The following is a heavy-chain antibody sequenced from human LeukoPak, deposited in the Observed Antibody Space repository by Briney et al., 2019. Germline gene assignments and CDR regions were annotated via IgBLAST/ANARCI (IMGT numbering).Heavy chain of an antibody. J-gene: IGHJ4*02. CDR2: ISYDGSNR. CDR1: GFTFSNYA. V-gene: IGHV3-30-3*01. D-gene: IGHD4-17*01. CDR3: ARGPYGDS. Sequence: QPGRSLRLSCAASGFTFSNYAMYWVSQAPGKGLEWVAVISYDGSNRYYADSVKGRFTISRDNSKNTLYLQMNSLRVEDTAVYYCARGPYGDSWGQGTPVTVSS.